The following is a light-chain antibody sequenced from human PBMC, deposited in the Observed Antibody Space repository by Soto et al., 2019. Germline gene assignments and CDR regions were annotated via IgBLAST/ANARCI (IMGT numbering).Light chain of an antibody. CDR2: GAS. Sequence: EIVLTQSTGTLSLSPGERATLSCRASQSVSSSYLAWYQQKPGQAPRLLIYGASSRATGIPDRFSGSGSGTDFTLTISRLEPEDCAVYYCQQYGSSSYTFGQGTKLEIK. CDR3: QQYGSSSYT. V-gene: IGKV3-20*01. J-gene: IGKJ2*01. CDR1: QSVSSSY.